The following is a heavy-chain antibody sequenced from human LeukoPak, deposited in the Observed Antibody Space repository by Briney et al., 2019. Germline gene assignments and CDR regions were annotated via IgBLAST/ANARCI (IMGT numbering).Heavy chain of an antibody. CDR1: RVTFRNYA. J-gene: IGHJ4*02. V-gene: IGHV3-23*01. D-gene: IGHD3-10*01. CDR3: ATGGFGELLNYFDF. CDR2: ISGSGSRT. Sequence: GSLRLSCAASRVTFRNYAMSWVRQTPGKGLEWVSAISGSGSRTYYADSVRGRFTISRDKSKNTLYLQMNSLRADDTAIYYCATGGFGELLNYFDFWGQGTLVTVSS.